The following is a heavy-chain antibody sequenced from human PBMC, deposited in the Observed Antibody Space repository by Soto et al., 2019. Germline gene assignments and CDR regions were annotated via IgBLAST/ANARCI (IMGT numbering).Heavy chain of an antibody. Sequence: EVQLLESGGGLVQPGGSLRLSCAASGFTFSSYAMSWFRQPPGKGLEWVSVISGSGDSTYYADSVRGRFTISRDNSKNTLYLQMNSLRAEDTAVYYCAKDRDGAAAGPTKFYGMDVWGQGTTVTVSS. CDR1: GFTFSSYA. J-gene: IGHJ6*02. CDR3: AKDRDGAAAGPTKFYGMDV. V-gene: IGHV3-23*01. CDR2: ISGSGDST. D-gene: IGHD6-13*01.